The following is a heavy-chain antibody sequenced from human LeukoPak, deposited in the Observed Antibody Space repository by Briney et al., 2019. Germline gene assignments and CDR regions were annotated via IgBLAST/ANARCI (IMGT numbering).Heavy chain of an antibody. CDR1: GGSISSGN. J-gene: IGHJ4*02. Sequence: ETLSLTCAVSGGSISSGNWWSWVRQAPGKGLGWVSAIVGSGGSANSAASVKGRFTLSRDNAKNSLYLQMNSLRAEDMALYYCAVGYSSGWFLQLDYWGQRTLVTVAS. V-gene: IGHV3-23*01. CDR3: AVGYSSGWFLQLDY. D-gene: IGHD6-19*01. CDR2: IVGSGGSA.